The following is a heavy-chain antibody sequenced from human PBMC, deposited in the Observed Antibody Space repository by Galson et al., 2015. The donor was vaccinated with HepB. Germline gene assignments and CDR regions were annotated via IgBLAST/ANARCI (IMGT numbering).Heavy chain of an antibody. D-gene: IGHD3-10*01. CDR3: ARDSRWFGEFAGGMDV. J-gene: IGHJ6*02. V-gene: IGHV3-30*03. Sequence: SLRLSCAASGFTFSSYGMHWVRQAPGKGLEWVAVISYDGSNKYYADSVKGRFTISRDNSKNTLYLQMNSLRAEDTAVYYCARDSRWFGEFAGGMDVWGQGTTVTVSS. CDR1: GFTFSSYG. CDR2: ISYDGSNK.